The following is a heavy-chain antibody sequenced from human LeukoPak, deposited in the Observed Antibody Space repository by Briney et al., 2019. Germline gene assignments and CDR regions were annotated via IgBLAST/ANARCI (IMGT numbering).Heavy chain of an antibody. J-gene: IGHJ5*02. D-gene: IGHD4-17*01. CDR2: IYSSGST. CDR3: ARAVTKSWFDL. Sequence: SETLSLTCTVSGGSMKSFYWNWIRQPPGKGLEWIGYIYSSGSTNYHPSLKSRVTISLDTSKYQFSLDLTSVTAADTAVYYCARAVTKSWFDLWGQGTLVPVSS. CDR1: GGSMKSFY. V-gene: IGHV4-59*01.